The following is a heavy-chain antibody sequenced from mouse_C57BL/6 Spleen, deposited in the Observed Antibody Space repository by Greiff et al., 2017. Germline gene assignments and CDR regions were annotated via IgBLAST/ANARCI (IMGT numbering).Heavy chain of an antibody. Sequence: QVQLQQPGAELVMPGASVKLSCKASGYTFTSYWMHWVKQRPGQGLEWIGEIDPSDSYTNYNQKFKGKSTLTVDKSSSTAYMQLSSLTSEDSAVDYCARGITTVVAKEYYFDYWGQGTTLTVSS. J-gene: IGHJ2*01. D-gene: IGHD1-1*01. CDR1: GYTFTSYW. CDR3: ARGITTVVAKEYYFDY. CDR2: IDPSDSYT. V-gene: IGHV1-69*01.